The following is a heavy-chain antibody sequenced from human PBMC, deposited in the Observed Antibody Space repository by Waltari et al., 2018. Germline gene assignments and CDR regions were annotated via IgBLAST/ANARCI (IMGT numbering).Heavy chain of an antibody. CDR2: INHSGST. CDR3: ARFLSRGVPAARGGLADY. V-gene: IGHV4-34*01. J-gene: IGHJ4*02. D-gene: IGHD2-2*01. Sequence: QVQLQQWGAGLLKPSETLSLTCAVYGGSFSGYYWSWIRQPPGKGLEWIGEINHSGSTNYNPSLKSRVTISVDTSKNQFSLKLSSVTAADTAVYYCARFLSRGVPAARGGLADYWGQGTLVTVSS. CDR1: GGSFSGYY.